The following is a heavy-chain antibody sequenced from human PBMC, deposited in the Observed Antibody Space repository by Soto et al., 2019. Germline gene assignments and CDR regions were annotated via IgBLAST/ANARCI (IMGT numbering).Heavy chain of an antibody. D-gene: IGHD3-10*01. CDR2: ISGSGGSA. Sequence: EVQLLESGGGLVQPGGSLRLSCAASGFTFSSYAMSWVRQAPGKGLEWVSAISGSGGSAYYADSVKGRFTIARDNSKITLYLQMNSLGAEDTDVYYCAKDPPGGMVRGTDYWGQGTLVTVSS. CDR3: AKDPPGGMVRGTDY. V-gene: IGHV3-23*01. J-gene: IGHJ4*02. CDR1: GFTFSSYA.